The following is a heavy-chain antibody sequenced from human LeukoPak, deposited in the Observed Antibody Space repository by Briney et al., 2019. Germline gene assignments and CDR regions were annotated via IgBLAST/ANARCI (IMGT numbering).Heavy chain of an antibody. CDR3: AREGAGTDNGGMDV. CDR2: IYYSGST. D-gene: IGHD1/OR15-1a*01. Sequence: SETLSLTCTVSGGSISSGDYYWIWIRQPPGKGLEWIGYIYYSGSTYYNPSLKSRVTISVDTSKDQFSLKLSSATAADTAVYYCAREGAGTDNGGMDVWGKGTTVTVSS. CDR1: GGSISSGDYY. V-gene: IGHV4-30-4*01. J-gene: IGHJ6*04.